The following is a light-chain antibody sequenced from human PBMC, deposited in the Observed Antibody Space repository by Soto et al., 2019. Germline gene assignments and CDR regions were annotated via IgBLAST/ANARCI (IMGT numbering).Light chain of an antibody. CDR3: SSYTSSSTVV. V-gene: IGLV2-14*01. CDR2: DVS. J-gene: IGLJ2*01. CDR1: SSDVGGYNY. Sequence: LTQPASVSGSPGQSITISCTGTSSDVGGYNYVSWYQQHPGKAPKLMIYDVSNRPSGVSNRFSGSKSGNTASLTISGLQAEDEADYYCSSYTSSSTVVFGGGTKLTVL.